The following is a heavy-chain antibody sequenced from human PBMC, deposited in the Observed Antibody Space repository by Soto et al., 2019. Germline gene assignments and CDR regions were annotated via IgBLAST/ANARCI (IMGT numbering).Heavy chain of an antibody. CDR3: ARMSYYYYYMDV. J-gene: IGHJ6*03. CDR1: GGSISSYY. CDR2: IYYSGST. Sequence: PSETLSLTCTVSGGSISSYYWIWIRQPPGKGLEWIGYIYYSGSTNYNPSLKSRVTISVDTSKNQFSLKLSSVTAADTAVYYCARMSYYYYYMDVWGKGTTVTVSS. V-gene: IGHV4-59*08.